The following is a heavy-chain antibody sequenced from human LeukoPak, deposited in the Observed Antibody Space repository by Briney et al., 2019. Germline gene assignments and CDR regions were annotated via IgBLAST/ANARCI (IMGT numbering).Heavy chain of an antibody. V-gene: IGHV1-2*02. CDR3: ARGGDIVHRGCDY. J-gene: IGHJ4*02. CDR1: GYTFTGYY. CDR2: INPNSGGT. Sequence: ASVKVSYKASGYTFTGYYMHWVRQAPGQGLEWMGWINPNSGGTNYAQKFQGRVTMTRDTSISTAYMELSRLRSDDTAVYYCARGGDIVHRGCDYRGQGTLVTVSS. D-gene: IGHD2-15*01.